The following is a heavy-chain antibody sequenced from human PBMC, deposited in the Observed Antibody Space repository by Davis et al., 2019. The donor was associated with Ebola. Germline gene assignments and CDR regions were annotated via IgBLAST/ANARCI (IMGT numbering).Heavy chain of an antibody. D-gene: IGHD1-14*01. CDR3: ARQAYNIPYGDF. V-gene: IGHV5-51*01. Sequence: GEPLKISCKASGYSFTSYWIGWVRQLPGKGLEWVGIIFPGDSDVRYSPSFRGLVTISADRSISTAYLQWSSLRASDTAVYYCARQAYNIPYGDFWGQGTLVTVSS. CDR1: GYSFTSYW. J-gene: IGHJ4*02. CDR2: IFPGDSDV.